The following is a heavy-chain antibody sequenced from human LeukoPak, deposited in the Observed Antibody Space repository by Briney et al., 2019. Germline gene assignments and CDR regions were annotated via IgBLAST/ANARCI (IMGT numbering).Heavy chain of an antibody. D-gene: IGHD1-1*01. Sequence: DPGGSLRLSCAASGFTLSSYAMSWVRQAPGKGLEWVSGISGSGGSTYHADSVKGRFTISRDNSKNTLYLQMNSLRAEDTAVYYCAKDFLDNRERPYYMDAWGKGTTVTVSS. CDR3: AKDFLDNRERPYYMDA. CDR2: ISGSGGST. J-gene: IGHJ6*03. V-gene: IGHV3-23*01. CDR1: GFTLSSYA.